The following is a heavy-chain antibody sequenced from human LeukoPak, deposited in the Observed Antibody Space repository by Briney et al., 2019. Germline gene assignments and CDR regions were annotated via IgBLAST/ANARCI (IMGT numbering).Heavy chain of an antibody. CDR2: ITDSGDNT. Sequence: GGSLRLSCAASGFTFSTYAMSWVRPAPGKGLEWVSSITDSGDNTYYADSVKGRFTISRDNSKNTLYLQVDSLRPEDTAIYYCATYRRSLFRHFDYWGQGTLVTVSS. J-gene: IGHJ4*02. CDR1: GFTFSTYA. D-gene: IGHD3-16*02. CDR3: ATYRRSLFRHFDY. V-gene: IGHV3-23*01.